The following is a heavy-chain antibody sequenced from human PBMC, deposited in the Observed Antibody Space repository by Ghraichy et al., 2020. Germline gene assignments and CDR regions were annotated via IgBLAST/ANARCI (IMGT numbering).Heavy chain of an antibody. V-gene: IGHV5-51*01. Sequence: GESLNISCKGSGYSFTSYWIGWVRQMPGKGLEWMGIIYPGDSDTRYSPSFQGQVTISADKSISTAYLQWSSLKASDTAMYYCARVHYYDSSGYYYPYYFDYWGQGTLVTVSS. CDR1: GYSFTSYW. J-gene: IGHJ4*02. CDR2: IYPGDSDT. D-gene: IGHD3-22*01. CDR3: ARVHYYDSSGYYYPYYFDY.